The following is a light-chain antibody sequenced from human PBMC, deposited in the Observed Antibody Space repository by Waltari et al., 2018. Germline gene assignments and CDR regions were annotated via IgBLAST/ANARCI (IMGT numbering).Light chain of an antibody. CDR1: QSISSSY. V-gene: IGKV3-20*01. CDR3: QQYAGSTWT. Sequence: EIVLTQSPGTLSLSPGETATLSCRASQSISSSYLAWYQQRPGQAPRLLIYASTRATGIPDRFSGSGSGTDFTLTTNRLEPEDFAMYYCQQYAGSTWTFGQGTKVEIK. J-gene: IGKJ1*01. CDR2: AS.